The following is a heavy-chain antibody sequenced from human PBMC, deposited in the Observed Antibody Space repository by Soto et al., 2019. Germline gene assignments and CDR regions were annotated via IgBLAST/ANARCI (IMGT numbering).Heavy chain of an antibody. Sequence: EVQLLESGGGLVQPGGSLRVSCAASGFTFSSYAMSWVRQAPGKGLEWVSVISGSGDSTYYADSVKGRFTISRDNSKNTLYLQMNSLRDEDTAVYYCAKRATGTYFDYWGQGTLVTVSS. CDR2: ISGSGDST. J-gene: IGHJ4*02. D-gene: IGHD1-1*01. CDR1: GFTFSSYA. V-gene: IGHV3-23*01. CDR3: AKRATGTYFDY.